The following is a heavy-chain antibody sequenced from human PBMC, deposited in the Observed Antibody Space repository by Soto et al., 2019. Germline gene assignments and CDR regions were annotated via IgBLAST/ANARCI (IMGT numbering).Heavy chain of an antibody. J-gene: IGHJ5*02. Sequence: SETLSLTCAVSGGSISSGCYSWSWIRQPPGKGLEWIGYIYHSGSTYYNPSLKSRVTISVDRSKNQFSLKLSSVTAADTAVYYCARGGAAAGLRYNWFDPWGQGTLVTVSS. D-gene: IGHD6-13*01. V-gene: IGHV4-30-2*01. CDR3: ARGGAAAGLRYNWFDP. CDR1: GGSISSGCYS. CDR2: IYHSGST.